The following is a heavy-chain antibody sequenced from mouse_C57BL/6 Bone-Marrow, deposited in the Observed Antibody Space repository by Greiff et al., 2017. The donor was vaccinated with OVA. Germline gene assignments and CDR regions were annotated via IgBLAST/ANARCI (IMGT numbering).Heavy chain of an antibody. CDR1: GYTFNSYW. CDR2: IYPGSGST. J-gene: IGHJ3*01. V-gene: IGHV1-55*01. CDR3: ARLFYDYEALAY. D-gene: IGHD2-4*01. Sequence: QVQLQQPGAELVKPGASVKMSCKASGYTFNSYWITWVKQRPGQGLEWIGDIYPGSGSTNYNEKFKSKATLTVDTSSSTAYMQLSSLTSEDSAVYYCARLFYDYEALAYWGQGTLVTVSA.